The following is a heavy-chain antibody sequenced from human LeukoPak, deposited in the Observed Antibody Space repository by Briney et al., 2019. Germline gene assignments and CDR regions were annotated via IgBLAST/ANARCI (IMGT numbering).Heavy chain of an antibody. Sequence: GGSLRLSRAASGFTFSSYGMHWVRQAPGKGLEWVAFIRYDGSNKYYADSVKGRFTISRDNSKNTLYLQMNSLRAEDTAVYYCAKDKYSSGSIFDYWGQGTLVTVSS. CDR3: AKDKYSSGSIFDY. D-gene: IGHD6-19*01. V-gene: IGHV3-30*02. CDR1: GFTFSSYG. J-gene: IGHJ4*02. CDR2: IRYDGSNK.